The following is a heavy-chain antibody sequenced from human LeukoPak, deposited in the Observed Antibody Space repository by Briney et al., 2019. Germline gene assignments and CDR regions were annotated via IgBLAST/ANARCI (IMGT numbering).Heavy chain of an antibody. Sequence: GGSLRLSCAASGFTFSSYSMNWVRQAPGKGLEWVSSISSSSSYIYYADSVKGRFTISRDNAKNSLYLQMNSLRAEDTAVYYCARGGAYDDAFDIWGQETMVTVSS. CDR2: ISSSSSYI. CDR1: GFTFSSYS. D-gene: IGHD5-12*01. J-gene: IGHJ3*02. V-gene: IGHV3-21*01. CDR3: ARGGAYDDAFDI.